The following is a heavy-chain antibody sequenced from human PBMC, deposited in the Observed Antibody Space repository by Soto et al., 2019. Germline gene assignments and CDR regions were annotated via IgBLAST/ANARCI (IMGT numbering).Heavy chain of an antibody. CDR1: GFSLSTSGVG. D-gene: IGHD3-10*01. J-gene: IGHJ4*02. Sequence: QITLKESGPTLVKPTQTLTLTCTFSGFSLSTSGVGVGWIRQPPGKALEWLALIYWDDDKRYSPSLKSRLTITKDTSKNQVVLTMTNMDPVDTATYYCAHSGDYYGSGSYYSGLDFDYWGQGTLVTVSS. CDR2: IYWDDDK. V-gene: IGHV2-5*02. CDR3: AHSGDYYGSGSYYSGLDFDY.